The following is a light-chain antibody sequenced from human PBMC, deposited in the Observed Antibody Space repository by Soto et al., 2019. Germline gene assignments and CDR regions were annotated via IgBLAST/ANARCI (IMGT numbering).Light chain of an antibody. V-gene: IGKV2-24*01. CDR2: RVS. CDR1: KSLVYSDGHTY. Sequence: DVVLTQTPLSSPVTLGQPASISCRSSKSLVYSDGHTYLSWLQQRPGQPPRLLIYRVSNRFSGVPDRFSGSGAGTDFTLRISRLEAEDVGVYYCLQLSRFPRTFGQGTRVEIK. CDR3: LQLSRFPRT. J-gene: IGKJ1*01.